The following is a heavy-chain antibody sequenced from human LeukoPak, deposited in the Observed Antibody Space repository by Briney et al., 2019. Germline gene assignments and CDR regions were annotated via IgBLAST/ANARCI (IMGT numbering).Heavy chain of an antibody. CDR3: ARDLGSSWYGWFDP. CDR1: GGSISSYY. CDR2: IYYSGST. D-gene: IGHD6-13*01. J-gene: IGHJ5*02. V-gene: IGHV4-59*12. Sequence: SETLSLTCTVSGGSISSYYWSWIRQPPGKGLEWIGYIYYSGSTNYNPSLKSRVTISVDTSKNQFSLKLSSVTAADTATYYCARDLGSSWYGWFDPWGQGTLVTVSS.